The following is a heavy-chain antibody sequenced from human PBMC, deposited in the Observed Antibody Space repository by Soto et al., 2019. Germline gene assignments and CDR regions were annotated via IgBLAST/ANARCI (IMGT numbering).Heavy chain of an antibody. Sequence: QVQLVESGGGLVEPGGSLRLSCAASGFSVGDNYMTWIRQAPGKGLEWLSYSSSSGGYTNYADSVNGRFTISRDNAKNSLYLQTDTLRAEDTAVYFCARSSGRRHVFTFDYGLDVWGQGTTVTVSS. D-gene: IGHD3-16*01. V-gene: IGHV3-11*06. J-gene: IGHJ6*02. CDR3: ARSSGRRHVFTFDYGLDV. CDR1: GFSVGDNY. CDR2: SSSSGGYT.